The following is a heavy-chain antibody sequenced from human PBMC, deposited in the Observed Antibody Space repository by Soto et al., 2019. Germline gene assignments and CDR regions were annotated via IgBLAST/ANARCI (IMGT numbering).Heavy chain of an antibody. J-gene: IGHJ3*02. CDR3: AKDITPSLGYSSSSDAFDI. Sequence: GGSLRLSCAASGFTFDDYAMHWVRQAPGKGLEWVSGISWNSGSIGYADSVKGRFTISRDNAKNSLYLQMNSLRAEDTALYYCAKDITPSLGYSSSSDAFDIWGQGTMVTVSS. V-gene: IGHV3-9*01. CDR2: ISWNSGSI. D-gene: IGHD6-6*01. CDR1: GFTFDDYA.